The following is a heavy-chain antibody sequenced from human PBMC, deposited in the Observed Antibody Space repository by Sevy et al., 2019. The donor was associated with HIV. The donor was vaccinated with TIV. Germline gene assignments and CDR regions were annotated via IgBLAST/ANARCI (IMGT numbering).Heavy chain of an antibody. Sequence: SETLSLTCGVSGGSISSISNYWGWIRQPPGRELEWIGSLYYEGTTYYNPSLQSRVRISGNTSKNLFSLDLTSVTAADTAVYYCASLSPFYRYVDVWGKGTTVTVSS. J-gene: IGHJ6*03. V-gene: IGHV4-39*01. CDR3: ASLSPFYRYVDV. CDR2: LYYEGTT. CDR1: GGSISSISNY.